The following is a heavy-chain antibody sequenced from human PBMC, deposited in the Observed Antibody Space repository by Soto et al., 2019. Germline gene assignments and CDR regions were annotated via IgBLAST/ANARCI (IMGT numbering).Heavy chain of an antibody. Sequence: QVQLVQSGAEVKKPGSSVKVSCKSSRGTFSSYAISWVRQAPGRGLEWMGGIIPIFGTANYAQKFQGRVTITADESTSTAYMELSSLRSEDTAVYYCAREGGDSSGYYYRAEYFQHWGQGTLVTVSS. J-gene: IGHJ1*01. CDR2: IIPIFGTA. V-gene: IGHV1-69*12. CDR3: AREGGDSSGYYYRAEYFQH. D-gene: IGHD3-22*01. CDR1: RGTFSSYA.